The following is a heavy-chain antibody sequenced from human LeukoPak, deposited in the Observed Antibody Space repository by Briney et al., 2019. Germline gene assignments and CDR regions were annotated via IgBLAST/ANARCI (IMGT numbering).Heavy chain of an antibody. J-gene: IGHJ4*02. CDR1: GGSFSGYY. D-gene: IGHD6-19*01. CDR3: ARVGPIAVAGRGLGY. CDR2: INYSGST. Sequence: PSETLSLTCAVYGGSFSGYYWSWIRQPPGKGLEWIGEINYSGSTNYNPSLKSRVTISVDTSKNQFSLKLSSVTAADTAVYYCARVGPIAVAGRGLGYWGQGTLVTVSS. V-gene: IGHV4-34*01.